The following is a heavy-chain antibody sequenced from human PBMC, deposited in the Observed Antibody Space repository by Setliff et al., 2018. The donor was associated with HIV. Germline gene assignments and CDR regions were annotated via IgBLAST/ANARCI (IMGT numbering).Heavy chain of an antibody. CDR3: AKDWGSRLSYSFYYMDV. CDR1: GFTFGVYG. V-gene: IGHV3-30*02. D-gene: IGHD3-16*01. Sequence: PGGSLRLSCEASGFTFGVYGMHWVRQAPGKGLAWVAVVWYDGGKKYYADSVKGRFTISRYDSKNTLYLQMNSLRTEHTAVYYCAKDWGSRLSYSFYYMDVWGKGTTVTVSS. J-gene: IGHJ6*03. CDR2: VWYDGGKK.